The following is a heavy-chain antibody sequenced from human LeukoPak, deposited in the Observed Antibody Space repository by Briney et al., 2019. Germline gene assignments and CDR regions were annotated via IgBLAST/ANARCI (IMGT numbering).Heavy chain of an antibody. CDR3: ASGAAVGTSRFEY. CDR1: RFTFSSYS. CDR2: ISSGSSTI. D-gene: IGHD6-13*01. J-gene: IGHJ4*02. Sequence: PGGSLRLSCAASRFTFSSYSMNWVRQAPGKGLEWVSYISSGSSTIYYAAPVKGRFTTSRDNAKNSLYLQMNSLRAEDTAVYYCASGAAVGTSRFEYWGQGTLVTVSS. V-gene: IGHV3-48*01.